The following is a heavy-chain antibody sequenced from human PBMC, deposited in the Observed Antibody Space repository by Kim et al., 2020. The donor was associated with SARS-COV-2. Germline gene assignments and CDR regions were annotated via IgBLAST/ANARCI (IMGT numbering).Heavy chain of an antibody. D-gene: IGHD2-15*01. Sequence: SETLSITCTVSGGSISSYYWSWIRQPPGKGLEWIGYIYYSGSTNYNPSLKSRVTISVDTSKNQFSLKLSSVTAADTAVYYCARALGYCSGGSCYSEYFQHWGQGTLVTVSS. CDR2: IYYSGST. CDR1: GGSISSYY. J-gene: IGHJ1*01. CDR3: ARALGYCSGGSCYSEYFQH. V-gene: IGHV4-59*01.